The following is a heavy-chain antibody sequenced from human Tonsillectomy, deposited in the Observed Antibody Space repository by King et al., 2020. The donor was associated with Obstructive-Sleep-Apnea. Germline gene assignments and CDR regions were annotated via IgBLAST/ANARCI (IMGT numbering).Heavy chain of an antibody. CDR3: ARPADVDTAMGPFDY. Sequence: QLQEAGPGLVKPSETLSLTCTVAGGSISKYYWSWIRQPPGKGLEWIAYIYYSGRTDYNPSLKSRVSISVDTSKNQFSLKLSSVTAADTAVYYCARPADVDTAMGPFDYWGQGTLVTVSS. V-gene: IGHV4-59*08. CDR1: GGSISKYY. CDR2: IYYSGRT. D-gene: IGHD5-18*01. J-gene: IGHJ4*02.